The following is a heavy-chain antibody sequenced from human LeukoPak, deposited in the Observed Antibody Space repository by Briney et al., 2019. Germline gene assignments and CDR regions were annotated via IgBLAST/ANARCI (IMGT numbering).Heavy chain of an antibody. CDR3: ARDAGTPRDYGDSYNWFDP. V-gene: IGHV1-69*05. CDR2: IVPLFGRT. CDR1: GGTLNSGA. Sequence: ASVKVSCKASGGTLNSGAISWVRQAPGQGLEWMGGIVPLFGRTNYAQKFQGRVTITTDGSMTTAYMELSSLTSDDTAVYYCARDAGTPRDYGDSYNWFDPWGQGTLVTVSS. D-gene: IGHD4-17*01. J-gene: IGHJ5*02.